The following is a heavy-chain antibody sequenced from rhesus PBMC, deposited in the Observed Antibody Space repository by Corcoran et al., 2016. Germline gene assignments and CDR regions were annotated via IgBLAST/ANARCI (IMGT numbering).Heavy chain of an antibody. CDR2: IDGNSAST. CDR1: GGPISGYY. J-gene: IGHJ4*01. CDR3: AKGGENWGFFDY. D-gene: IGHD7-45*01. Sequence: QVKLQQWGEGLVKPSETLSLTCAVYGGPISGYYWSWIRQPPGKGLEWIGNIDGNSASTNYNPSLKNRVTISKDTSKNQFSLKLSSGTAADTAVYYCAKGGENWGFFDYWGQGVLVTVSS. V-gene: IGHV4-73*01.